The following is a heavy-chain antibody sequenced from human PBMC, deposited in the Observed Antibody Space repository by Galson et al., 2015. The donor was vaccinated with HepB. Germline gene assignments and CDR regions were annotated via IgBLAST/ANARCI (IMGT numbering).Heavy chain of an antibody. J-gene: IGHJ6*03. CDR3: ARDGAVVGYCSSTSCYTPSHYYYYMDV. CDR2: ISSSSSYI. CDR1: GFTFSSYS. V-gene: IGHV3-21*01. D-gene: IGHD2-2*02. Sequence: SLRLSCAASGFTFSSYSMNWVRQAPGKGLEWVSSISSSSSYIYYADSVKGRFTISRDNAKNSLYLQMNSLRAEDTAVYYCARDGAVVGYCSSTSCYTPSHYYYYMDVWGKGTTVTVSS.